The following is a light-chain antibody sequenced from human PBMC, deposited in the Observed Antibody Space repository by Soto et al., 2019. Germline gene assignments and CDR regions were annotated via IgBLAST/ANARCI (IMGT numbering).Light chain of an antibody. CDR1: QRIDTS. Sequence: EIVMTQSPATLSVSPGERATLSCRASQRIDTSLAWYQQRPGQAPRLLLYNAATRATGIPASFSGRGFGTEFTVIISSLQSEDFALYYCQQYYKWPPFTLGPATKVDIK. CDR3: QQYYKWPPFT. V-gene: IGKV3-15*01. J-gene: IGKJ3*01. CDR2: NAA.